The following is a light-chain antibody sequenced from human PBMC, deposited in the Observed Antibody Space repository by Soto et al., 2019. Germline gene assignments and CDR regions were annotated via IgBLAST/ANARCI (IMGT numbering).Light chain of an antibody. CDR2: AAS. CDR1: QGISNY. V-gene: IGKV1-27*01. CDR3: QQDYNLLWT. J-gene: IGKJ1*01. Sequence: DIQMTQSPSSLFASVGGRGTITCRASQGISNYLAWYQQKPGKVAKLLIYAASTLQSGVTSRFSGSGSGTDFTLTISSLQPEDFAVYYCQQDYNLLWTVGPGTKVDIK.